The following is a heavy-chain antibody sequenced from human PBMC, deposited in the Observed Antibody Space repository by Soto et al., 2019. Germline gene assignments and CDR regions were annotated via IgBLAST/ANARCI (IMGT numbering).Heavy chain of an antibody. J-gene: IGHJ4*02. CDR2: ILPIFGTP. CDR3: ATPAAALDKAMLKGLAH. Sequence: QVQLVQSGTEVKKPGSSVKVSCKASGGTFSNSAIIWVRQAPGQGLEWMGGILPIFGTPNYAQKFQGRLTISADELSSTAYMELKILRSEATAVYYCATPAAALDKAMLKGLAHWGQGSLVTVSS. CDR1: GGTFSNSA. V-gene: IGHV1-69*01. D-gene: IGHD5-18*01.